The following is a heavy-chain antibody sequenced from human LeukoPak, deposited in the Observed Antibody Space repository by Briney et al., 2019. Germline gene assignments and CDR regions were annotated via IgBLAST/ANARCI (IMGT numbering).Heavy chain of an antibody. CDR3: AKDMGIAVAGHGGYYYYGMDV. CDR1: GFTFSSYG. V-gene: IGHV3-30*18. J-gene: IGHJ6*02. Sequence: GRSLRLSCAASGFTFSSYGMHWVRQAPGKGLEWVAVISYDGSNKYYADSAKGRFTISRDNSKNTLYLQMNSLRAEDTAVYYCAKDMGIAVAGHGGYYYYGMDVWGQGTTVTVSS. CDR2: ISYDGSNK. D-gene: IGHD6-19*01.